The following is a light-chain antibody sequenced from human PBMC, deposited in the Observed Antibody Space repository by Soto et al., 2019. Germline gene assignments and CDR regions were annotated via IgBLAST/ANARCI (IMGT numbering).Light chain of an antibody. CDR2: DVS. V-gene: IGLV2-14*01. J-gene: IGLJ1*01. CDR1: SSDVGGYDY. Sequence: QSVLTQPASLSGSPGQSITISCTGTSSDVGGYDYVSWYQHHPGKAPRVMIFDVSNRPSGVSSRFSGSKSGNTASLTISGLQAEDEADYYCAAWDDSLGGVFGNGTKVTV. CDR3: AAWDDSLGGV.